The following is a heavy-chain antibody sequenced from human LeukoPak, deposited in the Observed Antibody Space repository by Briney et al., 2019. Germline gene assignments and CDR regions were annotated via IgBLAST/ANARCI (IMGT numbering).Heavy chain of an antibody. CDR2: ISGSGGST. Sequence: GGSLRLSCAASGFTFSSYAMSWVRQAPGKGLEWFSVISGSGGSTYYADSVKGRFTISRDNSKNTLYLQMNSLRAEDTAVYYCAKGLMITFGGVIDEGYWGQGTLVTVSS. CDR1: GFTFSSYA. CDR3: AKGLMITFGGVIDEGY. J-gene: IGHJ4*02. V-gene: IGHV3-23*01. D-gene: IGHD3-16*02.